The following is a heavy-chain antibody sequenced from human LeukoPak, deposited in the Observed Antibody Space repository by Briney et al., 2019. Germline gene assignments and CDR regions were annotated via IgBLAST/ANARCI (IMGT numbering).Heavy chain of an antibody. CDR1: GFTFSSYW. D-gene: IGHD3-10*01. J-gene: IGHJ4*02. V-gene: IGHV3-74*01. CDR3: ATLYGCNSDY. CDR2: INSDGSST. Sequence: GGSLRLSCAASGFTFSSYWMHWVRQAPGKGLVGVSSINSDGSSTSYADSVKGRFTVSRDNAQNTLYLQMNSLRAEDTAVYYCATLYGCNSDYWGQGTQVTVSS.